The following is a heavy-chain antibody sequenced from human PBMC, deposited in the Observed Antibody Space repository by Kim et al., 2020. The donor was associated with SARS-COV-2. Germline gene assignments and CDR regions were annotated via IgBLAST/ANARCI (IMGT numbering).Heavy chain of an antibody. V-gene: IGHV4-59*01. CDR1: GGSISSYY. CDR3: ARAHSSSRANWFDP. D-gene: IGHD6-13*01. CDR2: IYNSGST. J-gene: IGHJ5*02. Sequence: SETLSLTCTVSGGSISSYYWSWIWQPPGKGLERIGYIYNSGSTNYNPSLKSRVTMSVYPSKNQFPLKLSSVTAADTAAYYCARAHSSSRANWFDPWGQGTLVTVSS.